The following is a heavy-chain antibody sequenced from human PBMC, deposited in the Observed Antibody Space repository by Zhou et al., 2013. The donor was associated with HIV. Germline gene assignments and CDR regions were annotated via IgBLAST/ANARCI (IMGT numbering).Heavy chain of an antibody. CDR2: ISPYNGNT. V-gene: IGHV1-18*01. D-gene: IGHD3-3*02. Sequence: QVRLVQSGGEVKKPGASVKVPCKASGYTFNKYAITWVRQAPGQGLEWMGWISPYNGNTNYAKKFKDRFTMTADTSTNTAYMELRSLRSDDTALYYCARDWQFHVIFDDYYIDVWGEGTTVIVSS. J-gene: IGHJ6*03. CDR3: ARDWQFHVIFDDYYIDV. CDR1: GYTFNKYA.